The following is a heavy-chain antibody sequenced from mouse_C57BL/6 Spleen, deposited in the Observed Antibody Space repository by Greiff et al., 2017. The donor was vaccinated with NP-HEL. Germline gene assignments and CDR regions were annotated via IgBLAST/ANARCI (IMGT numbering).Heavy chain of an antibody. CDR1: GFTFSNYW. J-gene: IGHJ3*01. V-gene: IGHV6-3*01. CDR2: IRLKSDNYAT. Sequence: EVMLVESGGGLVQPGGSMKLSCVASGFTFSNYWMNWVRQSPETGLEWVAQIRLKSDNYATHYAESVKGRFTISRDDSKSSVYLQMNNLRAEDTGIYYCTGAPAWFAYWGQGTLVTVSA. CDR3: TGAPAWFAY.